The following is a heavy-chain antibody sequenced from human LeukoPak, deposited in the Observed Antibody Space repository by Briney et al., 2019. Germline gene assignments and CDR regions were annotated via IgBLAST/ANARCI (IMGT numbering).Heavy chain of an antibody. Sequence: GGSLRLSCAASGFTFSSYSMNWVRQAPGKGLEWVSYISSSSSTIYYADSVKGRFTISRDNAKNSLYLQMNSLRAEDTALYYCAKDSGYSHPSEVDCWGQGTLVTVSS. J-gene: IGHJ4*02. V-gene: IGHV3-48*01. CDR3: AKDSGYSHPSEVDC. CDR1: GFTFSSYS. CDR2: ISSSSSTI. D-gene: IGHD5-18*01.